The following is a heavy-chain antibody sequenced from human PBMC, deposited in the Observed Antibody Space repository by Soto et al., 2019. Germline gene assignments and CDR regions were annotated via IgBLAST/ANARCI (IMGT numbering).Heavy chain of an antibody. CDR2: IYYSGNT. CDR3: ARDRLMATAGTARHYFGLDV. D-gene: IGHD5-18*01. CDR1: GGSIRSGGYY. V-gene: IGHV4-31*03. Sequence: SETLSLTCTVSGGSIRSGGYYWSWVRQNPRRGLEWIGNIYYSGNTYYNPSLKSRLPISVDTSKNQFSLNLSSVTAADTAVYYCARDRLMATAGTARHYFGLDVWGQGTTVT. J-gene: IGHJ6*02.